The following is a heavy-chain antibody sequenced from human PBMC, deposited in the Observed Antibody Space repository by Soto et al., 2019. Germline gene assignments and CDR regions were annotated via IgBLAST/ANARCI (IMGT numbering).Heavy chain of an antibody. D-gene: IGHD2-15*01. CDR3: ARDLEDIVVVVAATWRGSYGMDV. CDR1: GFTFSSYG. V-gene: IGHV3-33*01. Sequence: GGSLRLSCAASGFTFSSYGMHWVRQAPGKGLEWVAVIWYDGSNKYYADSVKGRFTISRDNSKNTLYLQMNSLRAEDTAVYYCARDLEDIVVVVAATWRGSYGMDVWGQGTTVTVSS. J-gene: IGHJ6*02. CDR2: IWYDGSNK.